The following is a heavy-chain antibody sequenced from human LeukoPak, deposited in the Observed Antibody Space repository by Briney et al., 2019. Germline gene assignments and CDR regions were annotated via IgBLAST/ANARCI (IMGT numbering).Heavy chain of an antibody. CDR1: GGSIGSSSYY. J-gene: IGHJ4*02. CDR3: AKQALYYFDY. V-gene: IGHV4-39*01. CDR2: IYYSGST. Sequence: SETLSLTCTVSGGSIGSSSYYWGWIRQPPGKGLEWIGSIYYSGSTYYNPSLKSRVTISVDTSKNQFSLKLSSVTAADTAVYYCAKQALYYFDYWGQGTLVTVSS.